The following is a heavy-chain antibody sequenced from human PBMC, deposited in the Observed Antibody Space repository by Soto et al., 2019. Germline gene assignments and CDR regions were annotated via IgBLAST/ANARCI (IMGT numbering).Heavy chain of an antibody. V-gene: IGHV4-34*01. J-gene: IGHJ4*02. CDR2: INHSGST. D-gene: IGHD6-19*01. CDR3: ARNRYTSGWYGGEVDY. Sequence: ETLSLTCAVYGGSFSGYYWSWIRQPPGKGLEWIGEINHSGSTNYNPSLKSRVTISVDTSKNQFSLKLSSVTAADTAVYYCARNRYTSGWYGGEVDYWGQGTLVTVSS. CDR1: GGSFSGYY.